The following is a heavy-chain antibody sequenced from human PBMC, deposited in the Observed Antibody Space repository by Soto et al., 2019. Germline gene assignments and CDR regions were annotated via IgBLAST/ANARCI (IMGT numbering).Heavy chain of an antibody. V-gene: IGHV3-30*18. J-gene: IGHJ4*02. D-gene: IGHD3-22*01. Sequence: QVQLMESGGGVVQPGRSLRLSCAASGFTFSSYGMHWVRQAPGKGLEWVAVISYDGSNKYYADSVKGRFTISRDNSKNTLYLQMNSLRAEDTAVYYCAKDGDYYDSSGYPDYWGQGTLVTVSS. CDR2: ISYDGSNK. CDR3: AKDGDYYDSSGYPDY. CDR1: GFTFSSYG.